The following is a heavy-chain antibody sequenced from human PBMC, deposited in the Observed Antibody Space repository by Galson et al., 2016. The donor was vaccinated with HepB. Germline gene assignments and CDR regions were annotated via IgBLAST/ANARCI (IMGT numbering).Heavy chain of an antibody. D-gene: IGHD2-2*01. Sequence: SLRLSCAASGFIFSTHDMHWVRQVTGNGLEWVSGIETAGDTYYADSVKGRFTISRENGKNSVYLQMNSLNAGDTAVYYCARGKSLWTMPWNYGLDVWGKGTTVTVSS. CDR2: IETAGDT. J-gene: IGHJ6*04. CDR1: GFIFSTHD. V-gene: IGHV3-13*01. CDR3: ARGKSLWTMPWNYGLDV.